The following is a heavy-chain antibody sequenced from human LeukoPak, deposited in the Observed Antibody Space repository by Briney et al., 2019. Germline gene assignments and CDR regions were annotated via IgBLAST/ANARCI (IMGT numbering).Heavy chain of an antibody. CDR3: ALDYGGNGSFDY. V-gene: IGHV2-70*04. Sequence: SGPTLVNPTQTLTLTCTFSGFSLSTRGMGVSWIRQPPGKALEWLARIDWDDDKLYSTSLKTRLTISKDTTKNQVVITRTNMDPVDTATYYCALDYGGNGSFDYWGQGTLVTVSS. CDR1: GFSLSTRGMG. J-gene: IGHJ4*02. D-gene: IGHD4/OR15-4a*01. CDR2: IDWDDDK.